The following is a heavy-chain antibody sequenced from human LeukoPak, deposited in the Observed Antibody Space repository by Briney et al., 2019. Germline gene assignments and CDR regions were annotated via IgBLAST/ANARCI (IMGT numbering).Heavy chain of an antibody. CDR2: IYYSGST. J-gene: IGHJ4*02. Sequence: SETLSLTCTVSGGSISSSSYYWGWIRQPPGKGLEWIGSIYYSGSTYYNPSLKSRVTISVDTSKNQFSLELSSVTAADTAVYYCARLSPYSYVEYWGQGTLVTVSS. V-gene: IGHV4-39*01. CDR3: ARLSPYSYVEY. CDR1: GGSISSSSYY. D-gene: IGHD5-18*01.